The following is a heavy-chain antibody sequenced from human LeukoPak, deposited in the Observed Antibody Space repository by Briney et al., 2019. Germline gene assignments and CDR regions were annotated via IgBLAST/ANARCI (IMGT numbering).Heavy chain of an antibody. D-gene: IGHD6-19*01. CDR1: GGSISSSSYY. J-gene: IGHJ5*02. CDR2: IYYSGST. V-gene: IGHV4-39*07. Sequence: SETLSLTCTVSGGSISSSSYYWGWIRQPPGKGLEWIGSIYYSGSTYYNPSLKRRVTISVDTSKNQFSLKLSSVTAADTAVYYCARGSKRYSSGWYWFDPWGQGTLVAVSS. CDR3: ARGSKRYSSGWYWFDP.